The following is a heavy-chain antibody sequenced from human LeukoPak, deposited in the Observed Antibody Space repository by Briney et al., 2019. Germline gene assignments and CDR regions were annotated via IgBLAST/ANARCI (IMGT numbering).Heavy chain of an antibody. CDR2: FYRGDST. CDR3: AREVVSTPSYFDS. CDR1: WLTVGSSY. D-gene: IGHD2-15*01. Sequence: GGSLRLSCAASWLTVGSSYKYWVRLAPGKGLEWVSFFYRGDSTYYAESVRGRFTISRDNSKNTLYLLMNSLIPEDTAVYYCAREVVSTPSYFDSWGQGTLVTVSS. V-gene: IGHV3-53*01. J-gene: IGHJ4*02.